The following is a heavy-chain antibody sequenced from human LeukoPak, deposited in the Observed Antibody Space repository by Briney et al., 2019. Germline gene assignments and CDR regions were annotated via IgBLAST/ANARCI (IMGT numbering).Heavy chain of an antibody. J-gene: IGHJ6*02. CDR1: AGSISGYY. D-gene: IGHD5-18*01. CDR3: ARSNTGHYYYGMDV. CDR2: IYYSGTT. Sequence: PSETLSLTCTVSAGSISGYYWSWIRQPPGKGLEWIGYIYYSGTTNYNPSLKSRVTISVDTSKNQFSLKLSSVTAADTAVYYCARSNTGHYYYGMDVWGQGTTVTVSS. V-gene: IGHV4-59*01.